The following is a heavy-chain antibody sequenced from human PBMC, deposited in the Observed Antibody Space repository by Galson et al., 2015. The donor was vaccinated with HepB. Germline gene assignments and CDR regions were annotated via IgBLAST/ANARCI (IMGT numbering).Heavy chain of an antibody. J-gene: IGHJ5*02. D-gene: IGHD2-2*01. V-gene: IGHV1-69*13. CDR3: ARGRDIVVVPAAISGWFDP. CDR2: IIPIFGTA. Sequence: SVKVSCKASGGTFSSYAISWVRQAPGQGLEWMGGIIPIFGTANYAQKFQGRVTITADESTSTAYMELSSLRSEDTAVYYCARGRDIVVVPAAISGWFDPWGQGTLVTVSS. CDR1: GGTFSSYA.